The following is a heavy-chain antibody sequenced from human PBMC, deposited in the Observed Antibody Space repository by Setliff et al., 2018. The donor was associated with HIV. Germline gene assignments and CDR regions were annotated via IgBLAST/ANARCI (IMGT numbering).Heavy chain of an antibody. Sequence: SETLSLTCAVSGVSITSHYWSWIRQPPGKGLEWIGFIYYSVNNNYNPSLKSRVSISVDTSKNQFSLALTSVTAADTAMYYCARGWDDKVSTIWAPYYYYMDVWGKGTTVTVSS. V-gene: IGHV4-59*08. CDR1: GVSITSHY. CDR2: IYYSVNN. D-gene: IGHD3-3*01. J-gene: IGHJ6*03. CDR3: ARGWDDKVSTIWAPYYYYMDV.